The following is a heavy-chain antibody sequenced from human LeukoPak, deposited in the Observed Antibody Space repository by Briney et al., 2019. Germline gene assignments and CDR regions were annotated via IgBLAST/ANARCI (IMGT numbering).Heavy chain of an antibody. CDR3: ARGSQWLVQYYFDY. CDR1: GYTFTSYG. J-gene: IGHJ4*02. CDR2: ISAYNGNT. D-gene: IGHD6-19*01. V-gene: IGHV1-18*01. Sequence: ASVKVSCKASGYTFTSYGISWVRQAPGQGLEWMGWISAYNGNTNYAQKLQGRATMTTDTSTSTAYMELRSLRSDDTAVYYCARGSQWLVQYYFDYWGQGTLVTVSS.